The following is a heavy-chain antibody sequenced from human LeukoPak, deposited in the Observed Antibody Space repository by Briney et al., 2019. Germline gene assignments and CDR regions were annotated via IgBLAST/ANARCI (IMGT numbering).Heavy chain of an antibody. D-gene: IGHD1-26*01. CDR2: IYYSGNT. Sequence: SETLSLTCTVSGGSISSYYWSWIRQPAGKGLEWIGSIYYSGNTYYNPSLKSRVTISVDTSKNQFSLKLTSVTAADTAVYYCAHFKGGSFDFWGQGTMVTVSS. V-gene: IGHV4-59*05. CDR1: GGSISSYY. CDR3: AHFKGGSFDF. J-gene: IGHJ3*01.